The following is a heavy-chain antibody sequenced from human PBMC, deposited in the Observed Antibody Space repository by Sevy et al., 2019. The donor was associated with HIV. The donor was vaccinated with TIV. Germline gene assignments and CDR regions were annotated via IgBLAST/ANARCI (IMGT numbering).Heavy chain of an antibody. CDR1: GFVFSSYA. CDR3: ARPRFLEWLSSAALDI. J-gene: IGHJ3*02. V-gene: IGHV3-30*04. CDR2: IAYDGSNK. D-gene: IGHD3-3*01. Sequence: GGSLRLSCTASGFVFSSYAMHWVRQAPGKGLEWVAFIAYDGSNKIYADSVKGRFTLSRDNSKNTLYLQMNSLGAEDTAMYYCARPRFLEWLSSAALDIWGQGTMVTVSS.